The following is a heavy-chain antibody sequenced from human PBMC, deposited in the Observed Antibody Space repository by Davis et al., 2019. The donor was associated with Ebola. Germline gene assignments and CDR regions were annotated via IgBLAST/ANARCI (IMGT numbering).Heavy chain of an antibody. V-gene: IGHV1-46*01. CDR2: INPSGGST. CDR1: GYTFTSYY. J-gene: IGHJ6*02. D-gene: IGHD1-26*01. Sequence: ASVKVSCKASGYTFTSYYMHWVRQAPGQGLEWMGIINPSGGSTSYAQKFQGRVTMTTDTSTSTAYMELSSLRSEDTAVYYCARPPSGSYLSGDYYYYYGMDVWGQGTTVTVSS. CDR3: ARPPSGSYLSGDYYYYYGMDV.